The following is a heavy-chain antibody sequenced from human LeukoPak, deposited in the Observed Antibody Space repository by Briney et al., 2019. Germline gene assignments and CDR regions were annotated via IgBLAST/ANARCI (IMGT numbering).Heavy chain of an antibody. CDR2: ISGSGGST. V-gene: IGHV3-23*01. D-gene: IGHD2-15*01. CDR1: GFTFSSYA. Sequence: GGSLRLSCVASGFTFSSYAMSWVRQAPGKGLEWVSAISGSGGSTYYADSVKGRFTISRDNSKNTLYLQMNSLRAEDTAVYYCAKDLVSPGGSPSDYWGQGTLVTVSS. J-gene: IGHJ4*02. CDR3: AKDLVSPGGSPSDY.